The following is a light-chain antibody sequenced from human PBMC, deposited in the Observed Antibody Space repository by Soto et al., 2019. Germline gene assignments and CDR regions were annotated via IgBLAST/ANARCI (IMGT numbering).Light chain of an antibody. CDR2: DVT. J-gene: IGLJ2*01. Sequence: QSALTQPRSVSGSPGQSVTISCTGTSSDVGGYNYVSWYQQHPGQAPKLMIYDVTKRPSGVPDRFSGSKSGNTASLSISGFQAEDEADYYCCSYGGGYTPLLFGGGTKVTVL. CDR1: SSDVGGYNY. CDR3: CSYGGGYTPLL. V-gene: IGLV2-11*01.